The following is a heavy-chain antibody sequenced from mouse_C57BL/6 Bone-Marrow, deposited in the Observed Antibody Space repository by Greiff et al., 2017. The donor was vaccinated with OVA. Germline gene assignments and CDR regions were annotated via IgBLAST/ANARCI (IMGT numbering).Heavy chain of an antibody. Sequence: VQLQQPGAELVKPGASVKVSCKASGYTFTSYWMHWVKQRPGQGLEWIGRINPSDSDTNYNQKLKGKATLTVDKSSSTAYMQLSSLTSEVSAVYYCAIPYTSYWGQGTLVTVSA. J-gene: IGHJ3*01. CDR3: AIPYTSY. CDR1: GYTFTSYW. CDR2: INPSDSDT. V-gene: IGHV1-74*01.